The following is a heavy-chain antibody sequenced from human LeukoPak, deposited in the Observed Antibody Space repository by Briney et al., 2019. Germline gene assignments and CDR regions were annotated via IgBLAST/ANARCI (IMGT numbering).Heavy chain of an antibody. D-gene: IGHD3-16*02. V-gene: IGHV1-24*01. J-gene: IGHJ4*02. CDR1: GYTLTELS. CDR2: FDPEDGET. CDR3: ATASSVGHDYVWGSYRNTPEFDY. Sequence: ASVKVSCKVSGYTLTELSMHWVRQAPGKGLEWMGGFDPEDGETIYAQKFQGRVTMTEDTSTDTAYMELSSLRSEDTAVYYCATASSVGHDYVWGSYRNTPEFDYWGQGTLVTASS.